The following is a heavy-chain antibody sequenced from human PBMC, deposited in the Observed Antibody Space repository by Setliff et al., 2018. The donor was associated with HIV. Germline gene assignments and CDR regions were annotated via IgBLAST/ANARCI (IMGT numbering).Heavy chain of an antibody. J-gene: IGHJ6*03. V-gene: IGHV3-72*01. D-gene: IGHD3-10*01. Sequence: LRLSCAASGFTFSDHYMDWVRQAPGKGLEWVGRTRNKVNSYTTEYAASVKGRFTISRDDSKNSLYLQMNSMKTEDTAVYYCARGRLLWSGSYYYYYMDVWGKGTTVTVSS. CDR3: ARGRLLWSGSYYYYYMDV. CDR2: TRNKVNSYTT. CDR1: GFTFSDHY.